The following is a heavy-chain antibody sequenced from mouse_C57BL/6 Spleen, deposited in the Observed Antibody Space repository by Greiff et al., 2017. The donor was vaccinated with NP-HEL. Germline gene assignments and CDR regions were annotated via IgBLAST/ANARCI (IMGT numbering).Heavy chain of an antibody. Sequence: QVQLQQPGAELVKPGASVKLSCKASGYTFTSYWMQWVKQRPGPGLEWIGEIDPSDSYTNYNQKFKGKATLTVDTSSSTAYMQLSSLTSEDSAVYYCARSIQSWFAYWGQGTLVTVSA. J-gene: IGHJ3*01. V-gene: IGHV1-50*01. CDR1: GYTFTSYW. CDR2: IDPSDSYT. CDR3: ARSIQSWFAY. D-gene: IGHD2-3*01.